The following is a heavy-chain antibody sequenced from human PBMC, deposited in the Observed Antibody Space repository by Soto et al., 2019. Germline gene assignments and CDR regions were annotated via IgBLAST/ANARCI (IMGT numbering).Heavy chain of an antibody. V-gene: IGHV3-21*01. CDR3: RREEYDY. CDR1: GFTFNTYT. CDR2: ISRTSNYI. J-gene: IGHJ4*02. Sequence: LRLSCAASGFTFNTYTMSWVRQAPGRGLEWVASISRTSNYIYYVDSVKGRFTISRDNAKNSLYLQMNSLRAEDTAVYYCRREEYDYWGQGTLVTFAS. D-gene: IGHD1-26*01.